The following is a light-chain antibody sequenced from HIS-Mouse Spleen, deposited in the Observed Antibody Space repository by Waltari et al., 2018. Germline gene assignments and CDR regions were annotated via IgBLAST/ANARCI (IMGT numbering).Light chain of an antibody. CDR2: GAS. V-gene: IGKV3-20*01. J-gene: IGKJ3*01. CDR1: QSVSSSY. Sequence: IVLTQSPGTLSLSPGERATLSCRASQSVSSSYLAWYQQKPGQAPRLLIYGASSRATGIPDRFSGSVSGTDFTLTISRLEPEDFAVYYCQQYGSSPWTFGPGTKVDIK. CDR3: QQYGSSPWT.